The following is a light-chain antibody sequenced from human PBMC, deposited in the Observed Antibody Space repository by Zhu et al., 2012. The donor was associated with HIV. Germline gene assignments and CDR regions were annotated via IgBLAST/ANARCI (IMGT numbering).Light chain of an antibody. Sequence: EIVMTQSPATLSVSPGERATLSCWASQNVNTNLAWYQLKPGQAPRPLIYGASDRASGVPDRFSGSGSGTDFTLSISRLEPEDFAVYYCHQYDNSWTFGQGTKVEIK. CDR3: HQYDNSWT. CDR1: QNVNTN. V-gene: IGKV3D-15*01. CDR2: GAS. J-gene: IGKJ1*01.